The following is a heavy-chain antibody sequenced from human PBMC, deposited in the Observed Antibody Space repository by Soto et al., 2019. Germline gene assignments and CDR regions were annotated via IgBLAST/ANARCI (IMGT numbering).Heavy chain of an antibody. J-gene: IGHJ3*02. Sequence: AXXTLSLACAVYGGSFSGYYWRWILQPPGKGLEWIGEINHSGSTNYNPSLKSRVTISVDTSKNQFSLKLSSVIAADTAMYYCARGALWAATPGDAFDIWGQGTMVTVSS. CDR2: INHSGST. CDR1: GGSFSGYY. CDR3: ARGALWAATPGDAFDI. V-gene: IGHV4-34*01. D-gene: IGHD2-15*01.